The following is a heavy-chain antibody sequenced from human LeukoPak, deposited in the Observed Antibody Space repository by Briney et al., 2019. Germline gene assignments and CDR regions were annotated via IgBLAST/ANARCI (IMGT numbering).Heavy chain of an antibody. V-gene: IGHV4-59*08. J-gene: IGHJ5*02. Sequence: PSETLSLTCTVSGGSISSYYWSWIRQPPGKGLEWIGYMYYRGSTNYNPSLKSRVTISVDMSKNQFSLKVSSVTAADTAVYYCARRVTSNWFDPWGQGTLVTVSS. CDR2: MYYRGST. CDR3: ARRVTSNWFDP. D-gene: IGHD2-21*02. CDR1: GGSISSYY.